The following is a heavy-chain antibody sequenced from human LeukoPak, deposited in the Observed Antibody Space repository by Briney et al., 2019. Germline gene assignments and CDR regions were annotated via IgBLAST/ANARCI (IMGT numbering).Heavy chain of an antibody. Sequence: PGGSLRLFCAASGFTFSSYWMSWVRQAPGKGLEWVANIEQDGSEKYYVDSVKGRFTISRDNAKNSLYLQMNSLRAEDTAVYYCARDLWFGELSNFDYWGQGTLVTVSS. D-gene: IGHD3-10*01. CDR2: IEQDGSEK. CDR1: GFTFSSYW. CDR3: ARDLWFGELSNFDY. V-gene: IGHV3-7*01. J-gene: IGHJ4*02.